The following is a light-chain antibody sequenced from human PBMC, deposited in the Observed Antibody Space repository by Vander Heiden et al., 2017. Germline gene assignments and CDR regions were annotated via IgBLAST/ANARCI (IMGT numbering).Light chain of an antibody. Sequence: DVVMTQSPLSRPVTLRQPASIACRSSQSLVYSDGNTYLNWFQQRPCQSPRRLIYKGSTRVSGVPDRSSGSGSGTAFTLKISSVEAEDVRLYYCRQGQPCPWTFGEGTKVEIK. CDR1: QSLVYSDGNTY. V-gene: IGKV2-30*01. CDR3: RQGQPCPWT. CDR2: KGS. J-gene: IGKJ1*01.